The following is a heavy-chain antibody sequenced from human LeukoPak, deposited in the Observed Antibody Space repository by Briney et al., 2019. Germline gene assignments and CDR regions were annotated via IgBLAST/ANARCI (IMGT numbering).Heavy chain of an antibody. CDR2: LSGSGITT. D-gene: IGHD6-19*01. Sequence: GGSLRLSCAASGFTFSNSAMSWDRQAPGKGLEWVSTLSGSGITTYYADSVKGRFTISRDNSKNTLYLQMNSLRAEDTAVYYCAKGIYSSGWSYFDYWGHGTLVTVSS. V-gene: IGHV3-23*01. CDR3: AKGIYSSGWSYFDY. J-gene: IGHJ4*01. CDR1: GFTFSNSA.